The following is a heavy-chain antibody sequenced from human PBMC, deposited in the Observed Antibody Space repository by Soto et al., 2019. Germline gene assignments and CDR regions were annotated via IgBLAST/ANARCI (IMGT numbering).Heavy chain of an antibody. Sequence: GGSLRLSCAASGFTFSSYWMSWVRQAPGKGLEWVANIKQDGSEKYYVDSVKGRFTISRDNAKNSLYLQMNSLRAEDTAVYYCARDLYSNWGYFDYWGQGTLVTVSS. V-gene: IGHV3-7*01. J-gene: IGHJ4*02. CDR3: ARDLYSNWGYFDY. D-gene: IGHD7-27*01. CDR1: GFTFSSYW. CDR2: IKQDGSEK.